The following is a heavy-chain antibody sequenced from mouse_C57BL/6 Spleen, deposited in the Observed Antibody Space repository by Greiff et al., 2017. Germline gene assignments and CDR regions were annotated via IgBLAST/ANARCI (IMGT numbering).Heavy chain of an antibody. CDR3: AREDSNLFAY. CDR2: IWWDDDK. Sequence: QVTLKESGPGILQPSQTLSLTCSFSGFSLRTFGMGVGWFRQPSGKGLEWLAHIWWDDDKYFNPALKSRLTISKDTSKNQVFLMIANVDTADTATYYCAREDSNLFAYWGQGTLVTVSA. J-gene: IGHJ3*01. CDR1: GFSLRTFGMG. V-gene: IGHV8-8*01. D-gene: IGHD2-5*01.